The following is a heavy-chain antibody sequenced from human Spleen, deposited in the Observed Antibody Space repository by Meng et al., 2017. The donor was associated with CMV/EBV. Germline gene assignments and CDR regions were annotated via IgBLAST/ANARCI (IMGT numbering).Heavy chain of an antibody. Sequence: QVQLGESGAVVKEPGASLKVPCKASGFTFSSYGMYWVRQAPGKGLECVAFIRYDGSYKYYGDSVKGRFTISRDNSKNTVYLQMNSLRPEDTAVYYCAKDGRFGEYWGQGTLVTVSS. CDR2: IRYDGSYK. D-gene: IGHD3-10*01. CDR1: GFTFSSYG. V-gene: IGHV3-30*02. J-gene: IGHJ4*02. CDR3: AKDGRFGEY.